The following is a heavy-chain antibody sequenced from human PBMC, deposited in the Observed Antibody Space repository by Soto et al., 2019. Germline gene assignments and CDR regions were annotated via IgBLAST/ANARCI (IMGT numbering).Heavy chain of an antibody. D-gene: IGHD6-13*01. V-gene: IGHV5-51*01. CDR1: GYTFSNFW. CDR3: ARSPRSSPYFDY. CDR2: IYPGDHET. J-gene: IGHJ4*02. Sequence: GSLKISCQCSGYTFSNFWIGWVRQLPWKVLEWMGIIYPGDHETRYSPSFHGKVTISADKSINTAYLQWNSLEASDTAFYFCARSPRSSPYFDYWGQGALVTVSS.